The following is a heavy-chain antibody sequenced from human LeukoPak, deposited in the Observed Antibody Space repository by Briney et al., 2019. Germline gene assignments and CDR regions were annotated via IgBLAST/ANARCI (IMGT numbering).Heavy chain of an antibody. V-gene: IGHV3-30-3*01. CDR2: ISYDGSNK. Sequence: SGGSLRLSCAASGFTFSSYAMHWVRQAPGKGLEWVAVISYDGSNKYYADSVKGRFTISRDNSKNTLYLQMNSLRAEDTAVYYCARDLFGYSSSWSFDYWGQGTLVTVSS. D-gene: IGHD6-13*01. CDR3: ARDLFGYSSSWSFDY. J-gene: IGHJ4*02. CDR1: GFTFSSYA.